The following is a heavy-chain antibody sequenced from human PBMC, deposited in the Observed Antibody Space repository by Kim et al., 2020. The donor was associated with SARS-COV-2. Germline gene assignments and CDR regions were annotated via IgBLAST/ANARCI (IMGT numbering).Heavy chain of an antibody. Sequence: SETLSLTCTFSGGSISGYYCSWIRQPPGKGLEWIGYIYYSGGSTNYNPSLKSRVTISVDTSKSQFSLKLNSVTAADTAVYYCARAGQPYYGMDLWGQGTTVTVSS. CDR1: GGSISGYY. J-gene: IGHJ6*02. V-gene: IGHV4-59*13. CDR2: IYYSGGST. CDR3: ARAGQPYYGMDL. D-gene: IGHD5-18*01.